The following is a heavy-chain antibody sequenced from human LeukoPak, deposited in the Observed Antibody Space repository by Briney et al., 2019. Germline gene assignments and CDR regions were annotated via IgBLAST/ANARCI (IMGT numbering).Heavy chain of an antibody. CDR2: INSDGSRK. Sequence: PGGSLRLSCAASGFTFSSYWMHWVRQAPGKGLVWVSRINSDGSRKSYEDSVKGRFTISRDNAKNTLYLQMNSLRAEDTAVYYCARESSVGAHKAFDYWGQGTLVTVSS. D-gene: IGHD1-26*01. J-gene: IGHJ4*02. CDR1: GFTFSSYW. CDR3: ARESSVGAHKAFDY. V-gene: IGHV3-74*01.